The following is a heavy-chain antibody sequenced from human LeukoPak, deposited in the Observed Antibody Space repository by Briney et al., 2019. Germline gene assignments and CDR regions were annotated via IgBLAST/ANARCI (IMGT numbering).Heavy chain of an antibody. CDR2: IYYSGST. J-gene: IGHJ4*02. CDR1: GGSISSGNYY. V-gene: IGHV4-61*01. Sequence: SETLSLTCTVSGGSISSGNYYWSWIRQPPGKGLEWIGYIYYSGSTNYNPSLKSRVTISVDTSKNQFSLKVSSVTAADTAVYYCARQSGWHSPLDYWGQGTLVTVSS. CDR3: ARQSGWHSPLDY. D-gene: IGHD6-19*01.